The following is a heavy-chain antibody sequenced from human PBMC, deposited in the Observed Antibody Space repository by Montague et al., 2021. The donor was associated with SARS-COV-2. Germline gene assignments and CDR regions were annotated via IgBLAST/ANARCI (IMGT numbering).Heavy chain of an antibody. Sequence: SETLSLTCTVSGGSISSSSYYWAWIRQPPGKGLEWIGSIYYRGSTYYNPSLKSRVFISVDTSKNQLSLTLTSVTAVDTAVYYCPTQEDPSGWIPGPFDFWGQGTLVSVSS. CDR2: IYYRGST. D-gene: IGHD6-19*01. V-gene: IGHV4-39*01. CDR1: GGSISSSSYY. CDR3: PTQEDPSGWIPGPFDF. J-gene: IGHJ4*02.